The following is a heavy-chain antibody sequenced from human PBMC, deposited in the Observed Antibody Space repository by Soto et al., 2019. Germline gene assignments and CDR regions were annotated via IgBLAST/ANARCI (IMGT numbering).Heavy chain of an antibody. V-gene: IGHV3-30*18. Sequence: PGGSLRLSCAASGFTFSSYGMHWVRQAPGKGLEWVAVISYDGSNKYYADTVKGRFTISRDNSKNTLYLQMNSLRAEDTAVYYCAKDLDDYGDYNNWFDPWGQGTLVTVSS. CDR2: ISYDGSNK. D-gene: IGHD4-17*01. CDR1: GFTFSSYG. J-gene: IGHJ5*02. CDR3: AKDLDDYGDYNNWFDP.